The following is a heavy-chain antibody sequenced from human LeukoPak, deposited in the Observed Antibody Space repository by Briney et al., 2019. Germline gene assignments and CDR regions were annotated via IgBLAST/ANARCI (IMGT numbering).Heavy chain of an antibody. V-gene: IGHV3-33*06. CDR2: IWYDGSNK. D-gene: IGHD6-13*01. J-gene: IGHJ4*02. CDR3: AKRKVAAAGNFDY. CDR1: GFTFSSYG. Sequence: GGSLRLSCAAPGFTFSSYGMHWVRQAPGKGLEWVAVIWYDGSNKYYADSVKGRFTISRDNSKNTLYLQMNSLRAEDTAVYYCAKRKVAAAGNFDYWGQGTLVTVSS.